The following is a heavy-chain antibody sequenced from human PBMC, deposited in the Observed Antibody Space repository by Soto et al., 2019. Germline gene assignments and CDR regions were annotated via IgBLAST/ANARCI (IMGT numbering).Heavy chain of an antibody. D-gene: IGHD5-18*01. J-gene: IGHJ6*02. Sequence: PGGSLRLSCAASGFTFSSYAMSWVRQAPGKGLEWVSAISGSGGSTYYADSVKGRFTISRDNSKNTLYLQMNSLRAEDTAVYYCAKGPEDSYWYYYGMDVWGQGTTVTVSS. CDR3: AKGPEDSYWYYYGMDV. CDR1: GFTFSSYA. CDR2: ISGSGGST. V-gene: IGHV3-23*01.